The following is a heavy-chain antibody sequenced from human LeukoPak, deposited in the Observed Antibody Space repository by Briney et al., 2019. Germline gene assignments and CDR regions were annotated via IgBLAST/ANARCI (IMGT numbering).Heavy chain of an antibody. D-gene: IGHD5-18*01. CDR3: AKAPVYSYGTAPRGY. Sequence: GGALRLSCAASGCTFSSYVMHWVRQAPGKGLEGVAFIWYDGSNKYYADSVKGRFTISRYNSKHTLHLQMNSLRAEDTDVYYCAKAPVYSYGTAPRGYWGQGALVTVSS. J-gene: IGHJ4*02. CDR2: IWYDGSNK. CDR1: GCTFSSYV. V-gene: IGHV3-30*02.